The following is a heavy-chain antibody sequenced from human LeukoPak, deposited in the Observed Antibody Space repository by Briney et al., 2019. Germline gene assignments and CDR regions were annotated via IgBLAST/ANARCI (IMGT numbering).Heavy chain of an antibody. Sequence: PGGSLRLXCAASGFTFSSYEMNWVRQAPGKGLEWVSYISSSGSTIYYADSVKGRFTISRDNAKNSLYLQMNSLRAEDTAVYYCARDDPLARSDYWGQGTLVTVSS. V-gene: IGHV3-48*03. J-gene: IGHJ4*02. CDR3: ARDDPLARSDY. CDR1: GFTFSSYE. CDR2: ISSSGSTI.